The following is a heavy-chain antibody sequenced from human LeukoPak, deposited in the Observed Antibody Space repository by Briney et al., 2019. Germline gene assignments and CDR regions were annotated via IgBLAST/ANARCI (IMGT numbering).Heavy chain of an antibody. CDR3: ASSPLDLYYYDSSGYYATVFDY. Sequence: SETLSLTCAVYGGSFSSYYWSWIRQPPGKGLEWIGYIYYSGSTNYNPSLKSRVTISVDTSKNQFSLKLSSVTAADTAVYYCASSPLDLYYYDSSGYYATVFDYWGQGTLVTVSS. D-gene: IGHD3-22*01. J-gene: IGHJ4*02. V-gene: IGHV4-59*08. CDR1: GGSFSSYY. CDR2: IYYSGST.